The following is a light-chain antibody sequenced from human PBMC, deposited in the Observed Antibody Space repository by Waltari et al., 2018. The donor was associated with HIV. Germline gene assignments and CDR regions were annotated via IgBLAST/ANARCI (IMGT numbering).Light chain of an antibody. CDR1: NIGDYS. J-gene: IGLJ2*01. CDR3: QVWDGSGDLAV. CDR2: NNN. Sequence: SYVLTQPPSASVAPGKAATISCGGKNIGDYSVHWYQQRPGQAPVFVVYNNNDQPSGIPERFSGSNSGNTATLTISGVEAGDEADYYCQVWDGSGDLAVFGGGTKLTVL. V-gene: IGLV3-21*03.